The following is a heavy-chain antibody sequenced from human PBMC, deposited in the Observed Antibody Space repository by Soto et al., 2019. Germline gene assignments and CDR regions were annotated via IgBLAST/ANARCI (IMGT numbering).Heavy chain of an antibody. J-gene: IGHJ4*02. CDR2: ITGTAGST. D-gene: IGHD1-1*01. Sequence: EVQLLESGGGLVQPGGSLRLSCAASGFTFSSYAMSWVRQAPGKGLEWVSAITGTAGSTYYADSVKDRFTISRDNSKNTLYLQMNSLRAEDTAVYYCAKDHGGRNWNDAFDYWGQGTLVTVSS. V-gene: IGHV3-23*01. CDR3: AKDHGGRNWNDAFDY. CDR1: GFTFSSYA.